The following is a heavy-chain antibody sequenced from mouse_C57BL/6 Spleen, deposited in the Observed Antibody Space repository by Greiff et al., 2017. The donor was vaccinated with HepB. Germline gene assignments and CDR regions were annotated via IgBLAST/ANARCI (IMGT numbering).Heavy chain of an antibody. CDR1: GYTFTDYE. D-gene: IGHD2-4*01. J-gene: IGHJ1*03. CDR3: TKVYDYDFDV. CDR2: IDPETGGT. V-gene: IGHV1-15*01. Sequence: QVQLQQSGAELVRPGASVTLSCKASGYTFTDYEMHWVKQTPVHGLEWIGAIDPETGGTAYNQKFKGKAILTADKSSSTAYMELRSLTSEDSAVYYCTKVYDYDFDVWGTGTTVTVSS.